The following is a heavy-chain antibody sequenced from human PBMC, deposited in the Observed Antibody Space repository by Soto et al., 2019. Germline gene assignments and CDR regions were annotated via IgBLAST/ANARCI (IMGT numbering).Heavy chain of an antibody. CDR1: GFTFSSYG. D-gene: IGHD3-22*01. V-gene: IGHV3-33*01. J-gene: IGHJ6*02. CDR2: IWYDGSDK. Sequence: QVQLVESGGGVVQPGRSLRLSCAASGFTFSSYGMHWVRQAPGKGLEWVAVIWYDGSDKYYADSVKGRFTISRDNSKNALYLQMNGLRVEDTAVYYCARDSYYDRSGYSIYYYYGMDVWGQGTTVTVSS. CDR3: ARDSYYDRSGYSIYYYYGMDV.